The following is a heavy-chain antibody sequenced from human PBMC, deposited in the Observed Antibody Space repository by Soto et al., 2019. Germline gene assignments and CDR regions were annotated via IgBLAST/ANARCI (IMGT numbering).Heavy chain of an antibody. V-gene: IGHV4-34*01. J-gene: IGHJ6*02. Sequence: SETLSLTCAVYGGSFTDYYWTWIRQPPGKGLEGRGEISHSGATNYNPSLNSPVTISEDPSKNQASLKVPSVPAADTAVFYCARGNHSSGMDVWGQGPTVTVS. CDR3: ARGNHSSGMDV. CDR2: ISHSGAT. CDR1: GGSFTDYY.